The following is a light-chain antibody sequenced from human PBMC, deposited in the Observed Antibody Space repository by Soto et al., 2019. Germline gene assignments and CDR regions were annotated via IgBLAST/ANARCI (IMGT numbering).Light chain of an antibody. J-gene: IGLJ3*02. Sequence: QSALTQPASVSGSPGQSITISCAGTGGDIGAYNYVSWYQQHPGKAPKLMIYEVISRPSGISNRFSGSKSGNTASLTISTLQAEDEADYYCSSYTTSSTVVFGGGTMLTVL. V-gene: IGLV2-14*01. CDR2: EVI. CDR3: SSYTTSSTVV. CDR1: GGDIGAYNY.